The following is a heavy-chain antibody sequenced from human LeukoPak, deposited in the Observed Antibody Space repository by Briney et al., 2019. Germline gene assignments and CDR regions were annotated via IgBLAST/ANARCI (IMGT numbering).Heavy chain of an antibody. V-gene: IGHV4-59*01. CDR2: IYYSGST. D-gene: IGHD3-22*01. CDR3: ARGGTYYYDSSGLFDY. CDR1: GGSISSYY. Sequence: SETLSLTCTVSGGSISSYYWSWIRQPPGKGLEWIGYIYYSGSTNYNPSLKSRVTISVDTSKNQFSLKLSSVTAADTAVYYRARGGTYYYDSSGLFDYWGQGTLVTVSS. J-gene: IGHJ4*02.